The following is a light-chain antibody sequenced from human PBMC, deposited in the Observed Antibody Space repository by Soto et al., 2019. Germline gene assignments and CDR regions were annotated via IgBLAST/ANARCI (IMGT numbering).Light chain of an antibody. Sequence: QSVLTQPPSACGTPGQRVTISCSGGSSDIGRNTVNWYQQLPGTAPTLLIYSNNQRPSGVPDRFSGSKSGTSASLAISGLQSEDEADYYCAAWDDSLNVVVFGGGTKLTVL. CDR1: SSDIGRNT. CDR2: SNN. CDR3: AAWDDSLNVVV. J-gene: IGLJ2*01. V-gene: IGLV1-44*01.